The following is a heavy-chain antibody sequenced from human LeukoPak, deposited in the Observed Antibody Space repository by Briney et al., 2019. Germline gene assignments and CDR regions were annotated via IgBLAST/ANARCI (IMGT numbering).Heavy chain of an antibody. Sequence: GGSLRLSCAASGFTFSSYGMHWVRQAPGKGLEWVAFIRYDGSNKYYADSVKGRFTISRDNSKNTLYLQMNSLRAEDTAVYYCARASNAAAGYYYYYMDVWGKGTTVTVSS. D-gene: IGHD4-11*01. CDR1: GFTFSSYG. J-gene: IGHJ6*03. V-gene: IGHV3-30*02. CDR2: IRYDGSNK. CDR3: ARASNAAAGYYYYYMDV.